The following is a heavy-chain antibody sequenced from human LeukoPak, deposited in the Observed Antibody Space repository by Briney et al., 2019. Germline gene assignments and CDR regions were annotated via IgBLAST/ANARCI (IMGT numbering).Heavy chain of an antibody. D-gene: IGHD4-17*01. CDR2: ISGSGGST. V-gene: IGHV3-23*01. J-gene: IGHJ4*02. CDR3: AKDAGFATTVNFDY. Sequence: GGSLRLSCAASGFTFSDYYMSWIRQAPGKGLEWVSGISGSGGSTYYADSVKGRFTISRDNSKNTLYLQMNSLRAEDTAVYYCAKDAGFATTVNFDYWGQGTLVTVSS. CDR1: GFTFSDYY.